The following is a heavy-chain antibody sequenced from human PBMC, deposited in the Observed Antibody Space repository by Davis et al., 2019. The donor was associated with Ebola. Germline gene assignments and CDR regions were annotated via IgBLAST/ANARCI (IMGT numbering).Heavy chain of an antibody. CDR3: ARPIEKRCSPGCFDL. D-gene: IGHD4/OR15-4a*01. V-gene: IGHV1-8*02. CDR2: MNPDSGNT. CDR1: GYTFTSYG. J-gene: IGHJ2*01. Sequence: ASVKVSCKASGYTFTSYGISWVRQAPGQGLEWMGWMNPDSGNTGYASKFQGRVTMTRNNSITTAYMELSSLRFEDTAVYYCARPIEKRCSPGCFDLWGRGTLVTVSS.